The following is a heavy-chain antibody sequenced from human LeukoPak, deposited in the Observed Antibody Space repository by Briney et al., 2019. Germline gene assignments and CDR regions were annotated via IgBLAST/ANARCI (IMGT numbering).Heavy chain of an antibody. CDR1: GGSISSYY. Sequence: SSETLSLTCTVSGGSISSYYWSWIRQPPGKGLEWIGYIYYSESNYNPSLKSRVAISVDTSKNHFSLKLSSVTAADTAVYYCARHASAAAGTGTNWFDPWGQGTLVTVSS. J-gene: IGHJ5*02. V-gene: IGHV4-59*08. CDR2: IYYSES. CDR3: ARHASAAAGTGTNWFDP. D-gene: IGHD6-13*01.